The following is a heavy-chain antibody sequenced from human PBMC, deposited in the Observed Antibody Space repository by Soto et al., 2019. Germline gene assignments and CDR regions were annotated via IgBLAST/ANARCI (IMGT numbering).Heavy chain of an antibody. CDR3: ASFKHYYDSSGYYGPSDY. CDR1: GGSISSGGYY. J-gene: IGHJ4*02. Sequence: SETLSLTCTVCGGSISSGGYYWSWIRQHPGKGLEWIGYIYYSGSTYYNPSLKSRVTISVDTSKNQFSLKLSSVTAADTAVYYCASFKHYYDSSGYYGPSDYWGQGTLVTVSS. V-gene: IGHV4-31*03. D-gene: IGHD3-22*01. CDR2: IYYSGST.